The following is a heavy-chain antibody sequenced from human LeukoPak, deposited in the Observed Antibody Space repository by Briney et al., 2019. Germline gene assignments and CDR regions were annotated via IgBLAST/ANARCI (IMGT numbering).Heavy chain of an antibody. D-gene: IGHD3-22*01. V-gene: IGHV3-30*03. CDR2: ISYDGSTK. Sequence: GRSLRLSCEASGFTFSNFGMHWVRQAPGKGLEWVAIISYDGSTKYYADSVKGRFSISRDNSKNTLYLQMNGLRVEDTAVYYCATPPTAYTSGSLGYWGQGTLVTVSS. CDR3: ATPPTAYTSGSLGY. CDR1: GFTFSNFG. J-gene: IGHJ4*02.